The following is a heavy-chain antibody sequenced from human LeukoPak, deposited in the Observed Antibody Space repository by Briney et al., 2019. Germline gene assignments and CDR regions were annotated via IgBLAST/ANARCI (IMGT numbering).Heavy chain of an antibody. CDR3: ARDQVGTGDGTEWVEYYYYMDV. D-gene: IGHD7-27*01. Sequence: ASVKVSCKASGYTFTSYDINWVRQATGQGLEWMGWMNPNSGNTGYAQKFQGRVTMTRDTSTSTVYMELSSLRSEDTAVYYCARDQVGTGDGTEWVEYYYYMDVWGKGTTVTVSS. V-gene: IGHV1-8*01. J-gene: IGHJ6*03. CDR1: GYTFTSYD. CDR2: MNPNSGNT.